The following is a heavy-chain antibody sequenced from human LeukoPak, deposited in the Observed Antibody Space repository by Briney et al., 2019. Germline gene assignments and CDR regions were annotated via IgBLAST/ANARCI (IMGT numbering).Heavy chain of an antibody. J-gene: IGHJ5*02. V-gene: IGHV1-2*02. Sequence: EASVKVSCKASGYTFTSYYMHWVRQAPGQGLEWMGWINPNSGGTNYAQKFQGRVTMTRDTSISTAYMELSRLRSDDTAVYYCARDSYYDYVWGSSWFDPWGQGTLVTVSS. CDR2: INPNSGGT. D-gene: IGHD3-16*01. CDR1: GYTFTSYY. CDR3: ARDSYYDYVWGSSWFDP.